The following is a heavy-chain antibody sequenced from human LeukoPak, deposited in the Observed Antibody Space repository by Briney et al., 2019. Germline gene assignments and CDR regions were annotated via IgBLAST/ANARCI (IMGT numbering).Heavy chain of an antibody. V-gene: IGHV3-48*04. CDR2: ISSGGTTT. CDR3: VRRGLIETEYLER. Sequence: GGSLRLSCAASGFTFNTFSMNWVRQAPGKGPEWVSYISSGGTTTYYADSVKGRFTISRDNAKNSLYLQMNSLRAEDTAVYYCVRRGLIETEYLERWGQGTLVTVSS. CDR1: GFTFNTFS. J-gene: IGHJ1*01. D-gene: IGHD3-10*01.